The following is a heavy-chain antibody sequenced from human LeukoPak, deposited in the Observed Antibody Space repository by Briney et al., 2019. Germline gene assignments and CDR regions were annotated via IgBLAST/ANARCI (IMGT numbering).Heavy chain of an antibody. CDR1: GFTFSDYY. CDR2: ITSSGSTI. CDR3: ARDPGYYYGSGSYYNTAP. V-gene: IGHV3-11*01. D-gene: IGHD3-10*01. J-gene: IGHJ5*02. Sequence: GGSLRLSCAASGFTFSDYYMSRIRQAPGKGLEWVSYITSSGSTIYYADSVKGRFIISRDNAKNSLYLQMNSLRVEDTAVYYCARDPGYYYGSGSYYNTAPWGQGTLVTVSS.